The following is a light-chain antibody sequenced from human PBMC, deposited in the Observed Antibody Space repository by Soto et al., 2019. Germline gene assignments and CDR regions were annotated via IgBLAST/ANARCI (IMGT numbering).Light chain of an antibody. J-gene: IGKJ4*01. V-gene: IGKV4-1*01. CDR3: NQSSTSHLT. CDR1: QSLLSTSNNKNC. Sequence: DIVMTQSPDSLAVSLVERATISCKSSQSLLSTSNNKNCLSWYQQKPGQPPKMLISWASTRESGVPDRFSGSGSGPDFTLTISRLQSEDGAVYYCNQSSTSHLTFGGGTEGDIK. CDR2: WAS.